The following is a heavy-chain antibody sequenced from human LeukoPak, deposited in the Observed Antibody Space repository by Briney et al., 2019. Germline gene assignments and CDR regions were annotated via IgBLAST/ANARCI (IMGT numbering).Heavy chain of an antibody. CDR3: ARAQRGDYMDV. CDR1: GFTVSNKY. Sequence: PGGSLRLSCAASGFTVSNKYMTWVRQAPGKGLEWVSLIYSDGRTYYADSVKGRCTISRDNSKNTLYLLMNNLRAEDTAVYYCARAQRGDYMDVWGKGTTVTISS. CDR2: IYSDGRT. J-gene: IGHJ6*03. D-gene: IGHD6-25*01. V-gene: IGHV3-53*01.